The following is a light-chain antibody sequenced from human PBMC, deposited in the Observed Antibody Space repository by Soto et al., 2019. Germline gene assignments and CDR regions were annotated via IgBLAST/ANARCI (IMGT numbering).Light chain of an antibody. CDR3: QQYDNLPLT. V-gene: IGKV1-5*03. CDR1: QSISSW. CDR2: NAS. Sequence: DIQMTQSPSTLSASVGDRVTITCRASQSISSWLAWYQQKPGKAPKLLIYNASSLQSGVPSRFSGSGSGTDFTFTISSLQPDDIATYYCQQYDNLPLTFGAGTKVDIK. J-gene: IGKJ4*01.